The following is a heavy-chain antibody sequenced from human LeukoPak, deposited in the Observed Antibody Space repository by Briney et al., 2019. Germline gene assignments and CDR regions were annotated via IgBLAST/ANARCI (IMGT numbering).Heavy chain of an antibody. Sequence: PSETLSLTCTVSGGSISSYYWSWIRQPPGKGLEWIGEINNSGSTNYNPSLKSRVTISVDTSKNQFSLKLSSVTAADTAVYYCARASVAVAATNGRWFDPWGQGTLVTVSS. CDR2: INNSGST. CDR1: GGSISSYY. CDR3: ARASVAVAATNGRWFDP. J-gene: IGHJ5*02. D-gene: IGHD2-15*01. V-gene: IGHV4-34*01.